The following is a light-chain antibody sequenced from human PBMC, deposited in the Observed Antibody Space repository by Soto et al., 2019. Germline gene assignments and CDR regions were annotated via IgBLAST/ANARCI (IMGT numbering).Light chain of an antibody. CDR3: SSYTSSSTLV. CDR1: SSDVGGYNY. Sequence: QSVLTQPASVSGSPGQSITISCTGTSSDVGGYNYVSWYQQHPGKAPKLMIYEVSNRPSGVSNRFSGSKSGNTASLTIFGIQVEDEADYYCSSYTSSSTLVFGTGTKVTVL. J-gene: IGLJ1*01. CDR2: EVS. V-gene: IGLV2-14*01.